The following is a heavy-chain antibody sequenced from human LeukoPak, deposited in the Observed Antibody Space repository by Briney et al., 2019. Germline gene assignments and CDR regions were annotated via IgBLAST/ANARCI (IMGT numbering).Heavy chain of an antibody. Sequence: GGSLRLSCAASGFTFSHYAMSWVRQAPGKGLEWVSAISGSGGSTYYADPGKGRFTISRVKTKITLYLQMNNLKAEDTAVDYFAKGGIGVGATKGFDPWGQGTLVTVSS. CDR1: GFTFSHYA. CDR2: ISGSGGST. J-gene: IGHJ5*02. CDR3: AKGGIGVGATKGFDP. D-gene: IGHD1-26*01. V-gene: IGHV3-23*01.